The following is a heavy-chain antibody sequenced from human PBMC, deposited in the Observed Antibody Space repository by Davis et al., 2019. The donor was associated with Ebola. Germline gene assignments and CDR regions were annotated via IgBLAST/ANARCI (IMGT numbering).Heavy chain of an antibody. CDR2: IIPIFGTA. Sequence: SVKVSCKASGGTFSSYAISWVRQAPGQGLEWMGGIIPIFGTANYAQKFQGRVTITADKSTSTAYMELSSLRSEDTAVYYCARYNFWSGYYGSYYYGMDVWGQGTTVTVSS. CDR3: ARYNFWSGYYGSYYYGMDV. D-gene: IGHD3-3*01. V-gene: IGHV1-69*06. J-gene: IGHJ6*02. CDR1: GGTFSSYA.